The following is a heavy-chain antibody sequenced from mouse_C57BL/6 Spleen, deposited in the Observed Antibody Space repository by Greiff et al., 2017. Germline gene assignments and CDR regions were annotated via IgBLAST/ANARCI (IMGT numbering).Heavy chain of an antibody. Sequence: QVQLKESGPELVKPGASVKISCKASGYAFSSSWMNWVKQRPGKGLEWIGRIYPGDGDTNYNGKFKGKATLTADKSSSTAYMQLSSLTSEDSAVYFCARPPRSSGYSPYYAIDYWGQGTSVTVSS. CDR2: IYPGDGDT. D-gene: IGHD3-2*02. CDR3: ARPPRSSGYSPYYAIDY. CDR1: GYAFSSSW. J-gene: IGHJ4*01. V-gene: IGHV1-82*01.